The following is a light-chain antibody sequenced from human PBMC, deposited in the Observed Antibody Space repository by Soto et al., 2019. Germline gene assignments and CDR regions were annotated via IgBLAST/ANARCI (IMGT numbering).Light chain of an antibody. CDR1: QNISSY. CDR3: QQRSNWPRT. Sequence: IVLTQSPATLSLSPGESATLSCRASQNISSYLIWYQQRPGQAPRLLIYDVSNRATGIPARFSGSGSGTDFTLTISSLEPGDSAAYYCQQRSNWPRTFGQGTKVDIK. J-gene: IGKJ1*01. V-gene: IGKV3-11*01. CDR2: DVS.